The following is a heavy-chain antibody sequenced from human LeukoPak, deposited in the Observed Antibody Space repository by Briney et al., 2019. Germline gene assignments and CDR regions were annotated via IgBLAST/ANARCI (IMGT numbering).Heavy chain of an antibody. CDR1: GFTFSSYG. D-gene: IGHD3-3*01. J-gene: IGHJ6*02. CDR2: IWYDGSNK. V-gene: IGHV3-33*08. Sequence: PGGSLRLSCAASGFTFSSYGMHWVRQAPGKGLEWVAVIWYDGSNKYYADSVKGRFTISRDNSKNTLYLQMNSLRAEDTAVYYCARELRFLEWLLYGMDVWGQGTTVTVSS. CDR3: ARELRFLEWLLYGMDV.